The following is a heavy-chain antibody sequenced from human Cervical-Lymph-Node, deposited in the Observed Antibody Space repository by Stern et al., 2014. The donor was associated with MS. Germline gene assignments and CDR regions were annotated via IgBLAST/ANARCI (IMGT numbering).Heavy chain of an antibody. J-gene: IGHJ2*01. CDR3: ARVLEDDLTDWYFDL. D-gene: IGHD3/OR15-3a*01. Sequence: VQLQESGPGLVKPSQTLSLTCTVSGGSINSGGYYWSWIRQLPGKGLEWIGYIYYSGSTTYQNPSLKSRVIISVDSSKNQFSLKLNSVTAADTAVYYCARVLEDDLTDWYFDLWGRGTLVSVSA. CDR2: IYYSGSTT. V-gene: IGHV4-31*03. CDR1: GGSINSGGYY.